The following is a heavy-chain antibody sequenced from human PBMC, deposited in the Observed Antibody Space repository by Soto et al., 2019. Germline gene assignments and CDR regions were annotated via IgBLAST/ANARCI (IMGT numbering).Heavy chain of an antibody. J-gene: IGHJ4*02. V-gene: IGHV3-11*01. Sequence: QVQLVESGGGLVKPGGSLRLSCAASGFTFSDYYMSWIHQAPGKGLEWVSYISSSGSTIYYADSVKGRFTISRDNAKNSLYLQXNXLRAEDTAVYYCARNSXXVXXXRPPYYFDYWGQGTLVTVSS. CDR2: ISSSGSTI. CDR1: GFTFSDYY. CDR3: ARNSXXVXXXRPPYYFDY.